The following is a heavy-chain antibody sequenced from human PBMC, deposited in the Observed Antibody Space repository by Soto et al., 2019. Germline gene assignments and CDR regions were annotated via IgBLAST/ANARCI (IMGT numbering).Heavy chain of an antibody. CDR1: GFTFSDHY. Sequence: PGGSLRLYCAASGFTFSDHYMDWVRQAPGKGLEWVGRSRDKVHSHTTEYAASVKGRFTISRGDSENSLYLQMNSLKTEDTAVYYCARGVVSTGYFDYWGQGTLVTVSS. CDR2: SRDKVHSHTT. J-gene: IGHJ4*02. V-gene: IGHV3-72*01. D-gene: IGHD5-12*01. CDR3: ARGVVSTGYFDY.